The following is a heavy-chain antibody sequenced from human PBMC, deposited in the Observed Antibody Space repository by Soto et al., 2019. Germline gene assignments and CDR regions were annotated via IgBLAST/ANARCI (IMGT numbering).Heavy chain of an antibody. V-gene: IGHV3-48*01. CDR1: GFTFSSYN. J-gene: IGHJ4*02. D-gene: IGHD6-19*01. CDR2: ISSSSSTI. Sequence: PGGSLRLSCAASGFTFSSYNMNWVRQAPGKGLEWVSYISSSSSTIYYADSVKGRFTISRDNAKNSLYLQMNSLRAEDTAVYYCARSSQWLVGGLDYWGQGTLVTVS. CDR3: ARSSQWLVGGLDY.